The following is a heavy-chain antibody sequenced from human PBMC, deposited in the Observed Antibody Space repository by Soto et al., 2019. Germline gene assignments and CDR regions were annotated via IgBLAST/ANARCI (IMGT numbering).Heavy chain of an antibody. V-gene: IGHV3-23*01. CDR1: GFTFSSYA. CDR3: AKVPSSSRLYNWFDP. CDR2: ISGSGIST. Sequence: GGSLRLSCAASGFTFSSYAMSWVRQAPGKGLEWVSAISGSGISTYSADSVKGRFTISRDNSKNTLYLQMNSLRGEDTAVYYCAKVPSSSRLYNWFDPWGQGTLVTV. J-gene: IGHJ5*02. D-gene: IGHD6-6*01.